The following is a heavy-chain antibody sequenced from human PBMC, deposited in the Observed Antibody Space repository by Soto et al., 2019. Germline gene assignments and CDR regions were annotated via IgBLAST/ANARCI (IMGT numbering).Heavy chain of an antibody. D-gene: IGHD3-3*01. CDR1: GYTFTSYD. Sequence: QVQLVQSGAEVKKPGASVKVSCKASGYTFTSYDINWVRQATGQGLELMGWMNPNSGNTGFAQKFQGRVTMTRNTSISTAYMGLSSLRSEDTAVYYCARGFSGITIFGVVIMRYGFDPWGQGTLVTVSS. CDR3: ARGFSGITIFGVVIMRYGFDP. V-gene: IGHV1-8*01. J-gene: IGHJ5*02. CDR2: MNPNSGNT.